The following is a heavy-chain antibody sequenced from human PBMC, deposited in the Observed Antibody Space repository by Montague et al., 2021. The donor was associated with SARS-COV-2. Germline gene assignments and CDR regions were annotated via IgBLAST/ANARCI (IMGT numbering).Heavy chain of an antibody. V-gene: IGHV4-59*01. J-gene: IGHJ5*02. CDR2: IYYRGST. CDR3: AREDRWNWFDP. CDR1: GGSINSDY. D-gene: IGHD5-24*01. Sequence: SETLSLTCTVSGGSINSDYWSWIRQPPGKGLEWIGYIYYRGSTNYNPSLKSQVTISVGTSKNQFSLKLISVTAADTAVYYCAREDRWNWFDPWGQGILVTVSS.